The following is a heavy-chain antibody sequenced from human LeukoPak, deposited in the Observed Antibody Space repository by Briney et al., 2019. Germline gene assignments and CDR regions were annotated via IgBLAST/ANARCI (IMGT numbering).Heavy chain of an antibody. CDR2: ISYDGSNK. J-gene: IGHJ4*02. V-gene: IGHV3-30-3*01. CDR3: FLLSDAYYFDY. Sequence: PGGSLRLSCAASGFTFSSYAMHWVRQAPGKGLEWVAVISYDGSNKYYADSVKGRFTISRDNSKNTLYLQMNSLRAEDTAVYYCFLLSDAYYFDYWGQGTLVTVSS. CDR1: GFTFSSYA.